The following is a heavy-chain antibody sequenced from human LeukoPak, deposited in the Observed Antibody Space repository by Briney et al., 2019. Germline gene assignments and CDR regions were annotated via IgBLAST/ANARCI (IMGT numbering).Heavy chain of an antibody. CDR2: IYTSGST. V-gene: IGHV4-4*07. CDR1: GGSFSGYY. Sequence: PSETLSLTCAVYGGSFSGYYWSWIRQPAGKGLEWIGRIYTSGSTNYNPSLKSRVTMSVDTSKNQFSLKLSSVTAADTAVYYCARDKGVAGTPYYFDYWGQGTLVTVSS. J-gene: IGHJ4*02. CDR3: ARDKGVAGTPYYFDY. D-gene: IGHD6-19*01.